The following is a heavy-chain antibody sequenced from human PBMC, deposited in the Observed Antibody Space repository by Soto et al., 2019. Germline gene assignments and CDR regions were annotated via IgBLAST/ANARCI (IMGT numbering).Heavy chain of an antibody. CDR3: ARAFSTGPRAKQQLVPL. CDR2: ISSSGSTI. Sequence: QVQMVESGGGLVKPGGSLRLSCAASGFTFSDYYMSWIRQAPGKGLEWVSYISSSGSTIYYADSVKGRFTISRDNAKNSLYLQMNSLRAEDTAVYYCARAFSTGPRAKQQLVPLWGQGTLVTVSS. J-gene: IGHJ4*02. D-gene: IGHD6-13*01. V-gene: IGHV3-11*01. CDR1: GFTFSDYY.